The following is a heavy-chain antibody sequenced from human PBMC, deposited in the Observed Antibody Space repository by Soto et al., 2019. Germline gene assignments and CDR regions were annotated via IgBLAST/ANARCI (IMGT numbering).Heavy chain of an antibody. D-gene: IGHD4-17*01. CDR2: IYHSGST. CDR1: GGSISSGGYS. CDR3: ARATVTYYYFDY. J-gene: IGHJ4*02. Sequence: PSETLSLTCAVSGGSISSGGYSWGWIRQPAGKGLEWIGFIYHSGSTNYNPSLKSRVTMSVDRSKNQFSLKLRSVTAADTAVYYCARATVTYYYFDYWGQGTLVTVSS. V-gene: IGHV4-30-2*01.